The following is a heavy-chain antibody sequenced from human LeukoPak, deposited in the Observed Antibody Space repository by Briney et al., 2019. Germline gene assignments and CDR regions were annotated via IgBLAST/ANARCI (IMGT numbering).Heavy chain of an antibody. CDR1: GFTFSNYA. J-gene: IGHJ4*02. Sequence: GGSLRLSCAASGFTFSNYAMRWVRQAPGKGLEWVSGISGSGDSTYYADSVKGRFTISRDNSKNTLYLQMNSLRAEDTALYYCAKDYGPLSSYWGQGTLVTVSS. D-gene: IGHD4-17*01. CDR3: AKDYGPLSSY. CDR2: ISGSGDST. V-gene: IGHV3-23*01.